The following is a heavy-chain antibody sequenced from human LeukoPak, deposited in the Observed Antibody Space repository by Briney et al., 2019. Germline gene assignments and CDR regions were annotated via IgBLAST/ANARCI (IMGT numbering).Heavy chain of an antibody. V-gene: IGHV3-23*01. D-gene: IGHD6-13*01. J-gene: IGHJ4*02. CDR1: GFTFSDYY. CDR3: AKDHFRIAAIGLCGY. CDR2: ISGSGGST. Sequence: PGGSLRLSCSASGFTFSDYYMDWVRQSPGKGLEWVSAISGSGGSTYYADSVKGRFTISRDNSKNTLYLQMNSLRAEDTAVYYCAKDHFRIAAIGLCGYWGQGTLVTVSS.